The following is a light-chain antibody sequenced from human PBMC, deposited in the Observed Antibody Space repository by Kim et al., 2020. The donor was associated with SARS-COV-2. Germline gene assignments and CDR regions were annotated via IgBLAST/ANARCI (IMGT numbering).Light chain of an antibody. Sequence: PGERATVSCRASQSVSSSYLAWYQQKPGQAPRLLIYGASSRATGIPDRFSGSGSGTDFTLTISRLEPEDFAVYYCQEYGSSPPITFGKGTRLEIK. CDR2: GAS. J-gene: IGKJ5*01. CDR3: QEYGSSPPIT. CDR1: QSVSSSY. V-gene: IGKV3-20*01.